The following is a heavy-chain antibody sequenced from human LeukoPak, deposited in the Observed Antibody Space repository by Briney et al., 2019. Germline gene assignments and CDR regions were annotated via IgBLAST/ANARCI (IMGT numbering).Heavy chain of an antibody. D-gene: IGHD6-13*01. V-gene: IGHV4-59*01. J-gene: IGHJ6*03. CDR3: AREVAAGSELNYYYYYYMDV. CDR2: IYYSGST. CDR1: GGSISSYY. Sequence: PSETLSLTCTVSGGSISSYYWSWIRQPPGKGLEWIGYIYYSGSTNYNPSLKSRVTISVDTSKNQFSLKLSSVTAADTAVYYCAREVAAGSELNYYYYYYMDVWGKGTTVTISS.